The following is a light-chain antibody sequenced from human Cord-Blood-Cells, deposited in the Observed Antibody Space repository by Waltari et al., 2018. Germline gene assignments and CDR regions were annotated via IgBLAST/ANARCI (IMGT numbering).Light chain of an antibody. Sequence: EIVLTQSPGTLSLSPGERATLSCRASQSVSSSYLAWYQQKPGQAPRLLIYGASSRACGIPDRFSGSGSGTDFTLTISRLEPEDFAVYYCQQYGSSPLTFGGGTKVEIK. CDR1: QSVSSSY. CDR2: GAS. V-gene: IGKV3-20*01. CDR3: QQYGSSPLT. J-gene: IGKJ4*01.